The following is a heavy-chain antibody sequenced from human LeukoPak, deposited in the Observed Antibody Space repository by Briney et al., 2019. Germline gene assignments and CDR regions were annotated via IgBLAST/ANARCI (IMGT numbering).Heavy chain of an antibody. J-gene: IGHJ4*02. V-gene: IGHV1-69*05. D-gene: IGHD2-21*02. CDR3: ARDVAYCGGDCYPEAFDY. CDR1: GGTFSSYA. CDR2: IIAIFGTE. Sequence: SAKVSCKASGGTFSSYAISWVRQARGQGLEWMGRIIAIFGTENYAQKFQGRVTITTDESTSTAYMELSSLRSEDTAVYYCARDVAYCGGDCYPEAFDYWGQGTLVTVSS.